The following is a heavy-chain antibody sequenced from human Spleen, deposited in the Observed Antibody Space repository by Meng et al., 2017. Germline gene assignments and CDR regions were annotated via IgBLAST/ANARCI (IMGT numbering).Heavy chain of an antibody. J-gene: IGHJ3*01. CDR3: ARAGSNSFLAFDF. V-gene: IGHV6-1*01. Sequence: LRLSCAISGDSVSSISAAWNWIRQSPSRGLEWLGRTFYRSKWYNEYAVSVRSRITINPDTSKNQFSLQLNSVTPEDAAVYYCARAGSNSFLAFDFWGQGTVVTVSS. D-gene: IGHD6-6*01. CDR2: TFYRSKWYN. CDR1: GDSVSSISAA.